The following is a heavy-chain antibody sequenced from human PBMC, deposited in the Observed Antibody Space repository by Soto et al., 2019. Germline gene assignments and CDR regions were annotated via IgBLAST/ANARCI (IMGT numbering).Heavy chain of an antibody. D-gene: IGHD1-1*01. Sequence: PSETLSLTCTLSGASITSSYWTWFREPPGMGLEWIGAVYHVGNTNSNPSLRSRLTMSVDTSKNQLSLRLTSVTTAVTSVYYCGREEKTAAPGTTGTNTLDVWGQGTAVTVSS. CDR3: GREEKTAAPGTTGTNTLDV. V-gene: IGHV4-59*01. J-gene: IGHJ6*02. CDR1: GASITSSY. CDR2: VYHVGNT.